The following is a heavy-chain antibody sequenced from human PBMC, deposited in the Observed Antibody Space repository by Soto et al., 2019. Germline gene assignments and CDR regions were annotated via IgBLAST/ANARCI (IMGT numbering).Heavy chain of an antibody. Sequence: GGSLRLSCAASGFTFSSYSMNWVRQAPGKGLEWVSSISSSSYIYYADSVKGRFTISRDNAKNSLYLQMNSLRAEDTAVYYCARGQNIVAVLAASGMAVWGQGATVTVSS. CDR2: ISSSSYI. CDR3: ARGQNIVAVLAASGMAV. V-gene: IGHV3-21*01. J-gene: IGHJ6*02. D-gene: IGHD2-15*01. CDR1: GFTFSSYS.